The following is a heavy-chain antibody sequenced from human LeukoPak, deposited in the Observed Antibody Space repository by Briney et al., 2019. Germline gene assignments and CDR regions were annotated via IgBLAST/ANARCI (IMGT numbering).Heavy chain of an antibody. J-gene: IGHJ5*02. CDR1: GGSFSGYY. D-gene: IGHD3-10*01. Sequence: SETLSLTCAVYGGSFSGYYWSWIRQPPGKGLEWIGEINHSGSTNYNPSLKSRVTISVDTSKNQFSLKLSSVTAADTAVYYCGGEYCGSGSYLRWFDPWGQGTLVTVSS. CDR3: GGEYCGSGSYLRWFDP. V-gene: IGHV4-34*01. CDR2: INHSGST.